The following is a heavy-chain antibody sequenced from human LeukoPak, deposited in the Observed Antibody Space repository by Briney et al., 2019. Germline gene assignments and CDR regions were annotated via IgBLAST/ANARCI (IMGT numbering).Heavy chain of an antibody. CDR1: GGSISSSAYY. CDR3: ASERVGRFFDS. D-gene: IGHD1-26*01. V-gene: IGHV4-31*03. Sequence: SETLSLTCTVYGGSISSSAYYWSWIRQQPGKGVEWIGYIYHIGNTHYNPSLGSRLTISVDTSKNQFSLKLSSVTAADTAVYYCASERVGRFFDSWGQGTLVTVSS. CDR2: IYHIGNT. J-gene: IGHJ4*02.